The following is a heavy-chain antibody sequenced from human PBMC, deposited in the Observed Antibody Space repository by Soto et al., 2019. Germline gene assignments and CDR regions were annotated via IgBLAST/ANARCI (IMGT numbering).Heavy chain of an antibody. D-gene: IGHD3-22*01. Sequence: QMQLVQSGPEVKKPGTSVKVSCKASGFTFSHSAMQWVRQARGQSLEWIGWVVVGSGNTNYAKKFQRRVNLSWNMSKNTAHMDLSSLRSEDTAEYYCEAESYYASNGTKGRMDWGQGTLVTVSS. J-gene: IGHJ4*02. V-gene: IGHV1-58*02. CDR3: EAESYYASNGTKGRMD. CDR2: VVVGSGNT. CDR1: GFTFSHSA.